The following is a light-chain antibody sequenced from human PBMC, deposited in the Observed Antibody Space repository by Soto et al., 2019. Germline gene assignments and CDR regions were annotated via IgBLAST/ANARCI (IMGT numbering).Light chain of an antibody. CDR2: DSS. Sequence: DIQMTQSPSTLSASVGDRVTISFRASQPISNWLAWYQQKPVKAPKLLIYDSSSLETGVPPRFSGTGSGTQYTLTISSLQPDDSATYYCQQYNSAPYTFGQGTTLQIK. V-gene: IGKV1-5*01. CDR3: QQYNSAPYT. CDR1: QPISNW. J-gene: IGKJ2*01.